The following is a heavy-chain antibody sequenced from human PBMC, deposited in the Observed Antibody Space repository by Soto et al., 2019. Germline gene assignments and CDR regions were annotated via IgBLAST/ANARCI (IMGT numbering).Heavy chain of an antibody. CDR1: GVSFSGYY. CDR2: INHSGST. D-gene: IGHD3-22*01. Sequence: QVQLQQWGAGLLKPSETLSLTCAVYGVSFSGYYWSWIRQPPGKGLEWIGEINHSGSTNYNPSLKSRVTISVDTSKNQFSLKLSSVTAADTAVYYCAREGSSGYYEDYWGQGTLVTVS. V-gene: IGHV4-34*01. CDR3: AREGSSGYYEDY. J-gene: IGHJ4*02.